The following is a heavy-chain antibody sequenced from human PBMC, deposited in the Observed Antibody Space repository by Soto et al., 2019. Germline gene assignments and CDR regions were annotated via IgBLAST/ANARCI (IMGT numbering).Heavy chain of an antibody. V-gene: IGHV1-46*01. CDR3: ARDLYDCCGYLLGLFYY. CDR2: INPSGGST. D-gene: IGHD3-22*01. CDR1: GYTFTSYY. J-gene: IGHJ4*02. Sequence: ASVKVSCKASGYTFTSYYMHWVRQAPGQGLEWMGIINPSGGSTSYAQKFQGRVTMTRDTSTSTVYMELSSLRSEDTAVYYCARDLYDCCGYLLGLFYYWAQGTLVTVSS.